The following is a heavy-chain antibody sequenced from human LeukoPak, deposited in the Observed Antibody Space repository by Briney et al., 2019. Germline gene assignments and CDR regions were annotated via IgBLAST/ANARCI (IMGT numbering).Heavy chain of an antibody. D-gene: IGHD1-26*01. V-gene: IGHV3-23*01. CDR1: GFTFSSYS. Sequence: GGSLRLSCAASGFTFSSYSMNWVRQAPGKGLEWVSAISGSGGSTYYADSVKGRFTISRDNSKNTLYLQMNSLRAEDTAVYYCAKDSVGATTKWVFFDYWGQGTLVTVSS. J-gene: IGHJ4*02. CDR2: ISGSGGST. CDR3: AKDSVGATTKWVFFDY.